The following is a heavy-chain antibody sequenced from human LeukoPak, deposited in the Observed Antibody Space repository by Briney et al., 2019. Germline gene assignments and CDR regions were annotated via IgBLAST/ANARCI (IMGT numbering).Heavy chain of an antibody. V-gene: IGHV3-74*03. D-gene: IGHD6-19*01. Sequence: GGSLRLSCAASGFTFSSYWMHWVRQAPGKGLEWLARINSDGYSFSYADSVKGRFTISRDNAKNTLYLQMNSLRVEDTAFYYCARGEAVAGTDHWGQGVLVTVSS. J-gene: IGHJ4*02. CDR2: INSDGYSF. CDR3: ARGEAVAGTDH. CDR1: GFTFSSYW.